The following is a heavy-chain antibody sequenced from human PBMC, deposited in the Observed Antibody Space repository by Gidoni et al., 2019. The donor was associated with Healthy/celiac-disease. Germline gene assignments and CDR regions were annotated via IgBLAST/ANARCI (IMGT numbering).Heavy chain of an antibody. J-gene: IGHJ6*02. Sequence: QVQLVESGGGVVQPGRSLRLSCAASGFTFRSYGMHWVRKAPGKGPEWVAVISYDGSNKYYADSVKGRFTISRDNSKNTLYLQMNSLRAEDTAVYYCAKGMVVAATPLYYYGMDVWGQGTTVTVSS. CDR2: ISYDGSNK. V-gene: IGHV3-30*18. CDR3: AKGMVVAATPLYYYGMDV. D-gene: IGHD2-15*01. CDR1: GFTFRSYG.